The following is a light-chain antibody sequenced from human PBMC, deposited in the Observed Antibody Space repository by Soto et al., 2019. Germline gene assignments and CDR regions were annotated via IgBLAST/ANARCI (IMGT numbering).Light chain of an antibody. Sequence: QAALTQPPSASGSPGQSVTISCTGTKNDIGVYDFVSWYQHHPGKAPRLIIYEVVQRPSGVPDRFSGSKSGNTASLTVSGLQAGDEADYFCTSYAGSNTYVFGRGTKVTVL. J-gene: IGLJ1*01. V-gene: IGLV2-8*01. CDR3: TSYAGSNTYV. CDR1: KNDIGVYDF. CDR2: EVV.